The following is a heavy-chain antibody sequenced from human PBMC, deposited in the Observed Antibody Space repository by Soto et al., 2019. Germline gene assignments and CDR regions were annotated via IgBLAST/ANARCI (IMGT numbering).Heavy chain of an antibody. D-gene: IGHD3-3*01. CDR1: ENTFIGYY. CDR2: ISPYSGDT. Sequence: ASVKVSCKASENTFIGYYLHCVLQAPVQWLDWMGWISPYSGDTDSAQKFQGRVTLTRDTSTRTVYMELSRLTSDDTAVYYCARAGPTPIFNHWGQGALVTAPQ. J-gene: IGHJ4*02. V-gene: IGHV1-2*02. CDR3: ARAGPTPIFNH.